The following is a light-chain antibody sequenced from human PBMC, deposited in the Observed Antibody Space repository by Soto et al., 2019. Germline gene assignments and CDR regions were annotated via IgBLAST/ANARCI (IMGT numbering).Light chain of an antibody. CDR2: DVN. CDR3: TSWTTSTTMI. J-gene: IGLJ2*01. Sequence: QSVLTQPASVSGSPGQSITISCTGTSSDIGAYNFVSWYQQHPGKAPKLMLYDVNIRPSGVSHRFSGSKSGNTASLTISGLQAEDEAHYYCTSWTTSTTMIFGGGTKLTVL. V-gene: IGLV2-14*03. CDR1: SSDIGAYNF.